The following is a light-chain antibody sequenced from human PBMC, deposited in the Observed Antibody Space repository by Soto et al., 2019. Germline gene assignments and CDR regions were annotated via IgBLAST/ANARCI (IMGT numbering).Light chain of an antibody. CDR1: QTIIRY. J-gene: IGKJ3*01. CDR3: QQSYSTLFT. V-gene: IGKV1-39*01. Sequence: DIQMTQSPSSLSASVGDRVTITCRASQTIIRYLNWYQQKPGRAPNLLIYAESSLQSGVPSRFSGSGSGTDFTLTISSLQPEDFATYFCQQSYSTLFTFGPGTKVDI. CDR2: AES.